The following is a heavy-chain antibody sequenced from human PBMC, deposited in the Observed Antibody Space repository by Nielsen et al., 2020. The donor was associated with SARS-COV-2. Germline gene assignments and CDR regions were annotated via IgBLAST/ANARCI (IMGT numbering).Heavy chain of an antibody. V-gene: IGHV3-21*01. Sequence: GESLKISCAASGFTFSSYSMNWVRQAPGKGLEWVSSISSSSSYIYYADSVKGRFTISRDNAKNSLYLQMNSLRAEDTAVYYCARDVDTGMVTWFDPWGQGTLVTVSS. J-gene: IGHJ5*02. CDR3: ARDVDTGMVTWFDP. CDR2: ISSSSSYI. CDR1: GFTFSSYS. D-gene: IGHD5-18*01.